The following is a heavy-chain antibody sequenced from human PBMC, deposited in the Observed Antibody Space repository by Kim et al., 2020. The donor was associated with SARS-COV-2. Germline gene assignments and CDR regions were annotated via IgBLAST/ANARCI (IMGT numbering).Heavy chain of an antibody. CDR1: GGSISSYY. J-gene: IGHJ6*02. CDR3: ARDVSSSPFSYYGMDV. D-gene: IGHD6-13*01. Sequence: SETLSLTCTVSGGSISSYYWSWIRQPPGKGLEWIGYIYYSGSTNYNPSLKSRVTISVDTSKNQFSLKLSSVTAADTAVYYCARDVSSSPFSYYGMDVWGQGTTVTVSS. V-gene: IGHV4-59*13. CDR2: IYYSGST.